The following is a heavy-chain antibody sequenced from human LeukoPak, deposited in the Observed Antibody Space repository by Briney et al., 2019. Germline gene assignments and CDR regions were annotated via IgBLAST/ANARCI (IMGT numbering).Heavy chain of an antibody. J-gene: IGHJ4*02. CDR1: GGSISSYY. CDR2: FHYSGST. V-gene: IGHV4-59*08. CDR3: ARHHDGGPKLRLDF. Sequence: PSETLSLTCSVSGGSISSYYWSWIRQSPGKGLEWIGFFHYSGSTSYNPSLNSRVTTSIDTSMNQLSLTLVSVTAADTAVYFCARHHDGGPKLRLDFWGLGVLVTVSS. D-gene: IGHD2-15*01.